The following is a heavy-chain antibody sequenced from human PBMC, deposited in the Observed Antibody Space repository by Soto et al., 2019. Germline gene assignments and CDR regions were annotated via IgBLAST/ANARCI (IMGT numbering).Heavy chain of an antibody. CDR2: VYYRGRS. D-gene: IGHD2-2*01. V-gene: IGHV4-59*04. J-gene: IGHJ4*02. Sequence: PSETLSLTCTVSGGSISSYYWSWIRQPPGKGLEWIGSVYYRGRSYSKSSVKSRVTISVDTSKNQFSLNLNSVTASDTAVYFCVSQRTSVPTQAYFDYWGPGALVTVSS. CDR3: VSQRTSVPTQAYFDY. CDR1: GGSISSYY.